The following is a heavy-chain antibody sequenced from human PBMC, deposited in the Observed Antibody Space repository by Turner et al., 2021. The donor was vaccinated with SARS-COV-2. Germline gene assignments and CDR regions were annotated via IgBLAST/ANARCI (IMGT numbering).Heavy chain of an antibody. D-gene: IGHD3-9*01. CDR2: ISSDGSNK. CDR3: AKPLYDILTGYYGEDAFDI. J-gene: IGHJ3*02. CDR1: GFTFSSYG. Sequence: QVQLVESGGGVVQPGRSLSLSCAASGFTFSSYGMHWVRQAPGKGLEWVAGISSDGSNKYYADSVKCRFTISRDNSKNTLYLQMNSLRAEDTAVYYCAKPLYDILTGYYGEDAFDIWGQGTMVTVSS. V-gene: IGHV3-30*18.